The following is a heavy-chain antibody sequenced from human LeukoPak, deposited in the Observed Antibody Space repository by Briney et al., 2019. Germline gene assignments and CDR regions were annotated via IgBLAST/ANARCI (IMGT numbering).Heavy chain of an antibody. D-gene: IGHD3-3*02. V-gene: IGHV1-69*13. CDR3: VRPDRIFGVPAAFDA. Sequence: SVKVSCKASGGSFSDYPINWVRQAPGQGLEWVGGIIPKYSASNYAQAFQRRVTITADESKNTVYIEMNGLRTEDTAVYYCVRPDRIFGVPAAFDAWGQGTLVAVSS. CDR1: GGSFSDYP. J-gene: IGHJ3*01. CDR2: IIPKYSAS.